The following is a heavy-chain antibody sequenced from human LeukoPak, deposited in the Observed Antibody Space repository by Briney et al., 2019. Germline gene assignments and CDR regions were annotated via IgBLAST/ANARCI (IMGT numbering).Heavy chain of an antibody. Sequence: GGSLRLSCAGSGFTVSSKYMSWVRQAPGKGREWVSVIYSSGDTYYADSVQGCFSISRDNSENTVFLQMNSLRAEDPPIYYCARFTAGWFDPWGQGTLVTVSS. J-gene: IGHJ5*02. CDR1: GFTVSSKY. V-gene: IGHV3-53*01. CDR3: ARFTAGWFDP. CDR2: IYSSGDT. D-gene: IGHD3-16*01.